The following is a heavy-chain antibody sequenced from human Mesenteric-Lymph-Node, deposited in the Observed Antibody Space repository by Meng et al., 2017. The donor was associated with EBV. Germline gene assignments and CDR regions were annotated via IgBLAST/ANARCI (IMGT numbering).Heavy chain of an antibody. CDR2: INTNTGNP. CDR3: ARLGMIFSYYNGMDV. V-gene: IGHV7-4-1*02. J-gene: IGHJ6*02. Sequence: QGQLVQSGAELEKPGASVKVSCKASGHTSSTYAMNWVRQAPGQGLEWMGWINTNTGNPTYAQGFTGRFVFSLDTSVSTAYLQISRLKAEDTAVYYCARLGMIFSYYNGMDVWGQGTTVTVSS. CDR1: GHTSSTYA. D-gene: IGHD3/OR15-3a*01.